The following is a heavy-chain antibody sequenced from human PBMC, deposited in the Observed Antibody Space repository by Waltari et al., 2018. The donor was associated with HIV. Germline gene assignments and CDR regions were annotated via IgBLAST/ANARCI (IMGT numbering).Heavy chain of an antibody. J-gene: IGHJ4*02. CDR2: ISGSGGST. CDR1: GFTFSNYA. CDR3: AQGCSTSCYAFDY. V-gene: IGHV3-23*01. D-gene: IGHD2-2*01. Sequence: EVQLLESGGGLVQPGGSLRLSCAASGFTFSNYAMSWVRQAPGKGVEWVSAISGSGGSTYYADSVKGRFTISRDNSKNTLYLQMNSLRAEDTAVYYCAQGCSTSCYAFDYWGQGTLVTVSS.